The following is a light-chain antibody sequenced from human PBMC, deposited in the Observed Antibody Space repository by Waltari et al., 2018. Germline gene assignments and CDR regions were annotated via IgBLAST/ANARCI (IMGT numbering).Light chain of an antibody. CDR1: QSINRF. CDR3: QQSYIIPPT. J-gene: IGKJ4*02. CDR2: SAT. Sequence: DIQMTESPSSLSASVGDRILITCRASQSINRFLNWYQQKTGKAPKLLIYSATSLQSGVPSRFSGGGSGTAFTITISSLQPEDFATYYCQQSYIIPPTFGGGTKVEIK. V-gene: IGKV1-39*01.